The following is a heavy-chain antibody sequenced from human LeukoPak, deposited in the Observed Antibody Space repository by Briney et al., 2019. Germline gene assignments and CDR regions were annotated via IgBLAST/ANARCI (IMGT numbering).Heavy chain of an antibody. J-gene: IGHJ4*02. V-gene: IGHV1-2*02. CDR2: INPNSGGT. Sequence: ASVKVSCKASVFTFTGYYMHWVRQAPGQGLEWMGWINPNSGGTNYAQKFQGRVTMTRDTSITTAYIELSRLRSDDTVVYYCARDRHGDYDFDYWGQGTLVTVSS. D-gene: IGHD4-17*01. CDR3: ARDRHGDYDFDY. CDR1: VFTFTGYY.